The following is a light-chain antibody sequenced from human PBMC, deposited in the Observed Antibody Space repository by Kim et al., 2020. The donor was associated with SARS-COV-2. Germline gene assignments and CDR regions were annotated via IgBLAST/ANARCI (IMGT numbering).Light chain of an antibody. J-gene: IGKJ1*01. CDR2: RAS. Sequence: DIQMTQSPSTLSASVGDRVTITCRASQSVNTWLAWYQQKSGKAPKLLIYRASSLESGVPSRFSGSGSGTHFTLTINSLQPDDFATYYCQQYYIYWTFGQGTKVDIK. V-gene: IGKV1-5*03. CDR1: QSVNTW. CDR3: QQYYIYWT.